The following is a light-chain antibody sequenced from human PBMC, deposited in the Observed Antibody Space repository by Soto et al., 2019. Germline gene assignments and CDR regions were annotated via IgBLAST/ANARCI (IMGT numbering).Light chain of an antibody. CDR2: DVS. CDR1: GSDVDSYNR. V-gene: IGLV2-18*02. Sequence: QSVLTQPPSVSGSPGQSVTISCTGTGSDVDSYNRVSWYQQPPGTAPKLMIYDVSNRPSGVPDRFSGSKSGNTASLTISGLQAEDEADYYCSSYTSSNTYVFGTGTKLTVL. J-gene: IGLJ1*01. CDR3: SSYTSSNTYV.